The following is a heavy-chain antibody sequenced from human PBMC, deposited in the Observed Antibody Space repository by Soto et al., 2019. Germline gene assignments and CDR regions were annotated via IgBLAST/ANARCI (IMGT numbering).Heavy chain of an antibody. D-gene: IGHD4-17*01. J-gene: IGHJ1*01. CDR1: GFNFSSYS. CDR2: ISSSSSYI. CDR3: ARDGAAHGYGDYGPVAEDFQH. Sequence: EVQLVESGGGLVKPGGSLRLSCAASGFNFSSYSMNWVRQAPGKGLEWVSYISSSSSYIYYADSVKGRFTISRDNAKNSLYLQMNSLRAEDTAVYYCARDGAAHGYGDYGPVAEDFQHWGQGTLVTVSS. V-gene: IGHV3-21*01.